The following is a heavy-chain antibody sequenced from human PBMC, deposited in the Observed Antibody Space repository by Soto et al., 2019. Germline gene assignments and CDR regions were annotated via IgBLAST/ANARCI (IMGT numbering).Heavy chain of an antibody. J-gene: IGHJ3*01. V-gene: IGHV3-7*05. Sequence: DVQLLESGGGLVQPGGSLRLSCAASGFTFSNYWMAWVRQTPGKGLQWVANIRKDGTVEHYLDSVEGRFSVARDNARESLYLQMSSLRIEDTAVYYCARDAYYRDTTVYYDVFEVWGQGTMVIVSS. CDR2: IRKDGTVE. CDR1: GFTFSNYW. D-gene: IGHD3-16*02. CDR3: ARDAYYRDTTVYYDVFEV.